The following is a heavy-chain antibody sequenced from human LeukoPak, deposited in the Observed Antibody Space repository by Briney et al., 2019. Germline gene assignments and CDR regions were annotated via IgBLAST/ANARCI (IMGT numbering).Heavy chain of an antibody. CDR2: IIPIFGTA. J-gene: IGHJ6*03. CDR3: ARDRGGSGWYVYYYYMDV. CDR1: GGTFSSYA. V-gene: IGHV1-69*05. Sequence: ASVKVSCKASGGTFSSYAISWVRQAPGQGLEWMGGIIPIFGTANYAQKFQGRVTITTDESTSTAYMELSSLRSEDTAVYYCARDRGGSGWYVYYYYMDVWGKGTTVTVSS. D-gene: IGHD6-19*01.